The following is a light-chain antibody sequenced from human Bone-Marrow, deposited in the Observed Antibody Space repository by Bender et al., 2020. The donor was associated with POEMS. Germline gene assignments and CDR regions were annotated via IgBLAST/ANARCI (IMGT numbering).Light chain of an antibody. V-gene: IGLV1-44*01. Sequence: GQSVTISCSGTSSNFGNNAANWYQHVPGTAPKLLIYSNNQRPSGVPDRFSASTSGTSASLAISCLHSDDEADYYCSSWDDSLNGWVFGGGTKLTVL. CDR1: SSNFGNNA. CDR2: SNN. J-gene: IGLJ3*02. CDR3: SSWDDSLNGWV.